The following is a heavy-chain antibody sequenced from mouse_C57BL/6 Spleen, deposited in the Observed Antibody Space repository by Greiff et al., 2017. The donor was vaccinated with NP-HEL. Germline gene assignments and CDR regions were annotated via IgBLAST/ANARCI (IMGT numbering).Heavy chain of an antibody. J-gene: IGHJ4*01. CDR3: ARPYYGSSYMDY. CDR2: ISSGSSTI. CDR1: GFTFSDYG. D-gene: IGHD1-1*01. V-gene: IGHV5-17*01. Sequence: EVKLMESGGGLVKPGGSLKLSCAASGFTFSDYGMHWVRQAPEKGLEWVAYISSGSSTIYYADTVKGRFTISRDNAKNTLFLQMTSLRSEDTAMYYCARPYYGSSYMDYWGQGTSVTVSS.